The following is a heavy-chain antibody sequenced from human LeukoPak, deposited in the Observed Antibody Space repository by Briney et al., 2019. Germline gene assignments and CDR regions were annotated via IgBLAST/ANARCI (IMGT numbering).Heavy chain of an antibody. CDR1: GGSISSGGYS. Sequence: PSETLSLTCAVSGGSISSGGYSWSWIRQPPGKGLEWIGYIYHSGSTYYNPSLKSRVTISVDRSKNQFSLKLSSVTAADTAVYYCARLAVGNADSSSSADNWFDPWGQGTLVTVSS. CDR3: ARLAVGNADSSSSADNWFDP. D-gene: IGHD6-6*01. V-gene: IGHV4-30-2*01. J-gene: IGHJ5*02. CDR2: IYHSGST.